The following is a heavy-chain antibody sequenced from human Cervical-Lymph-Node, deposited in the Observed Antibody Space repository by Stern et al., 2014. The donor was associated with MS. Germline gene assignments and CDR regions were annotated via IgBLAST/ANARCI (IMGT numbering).Heavy chain of an antibody. V-gene: IGHV2-5*02. CDR1: GFSLSSVGVG. J-gene: IGHJ6*02. Sequence: QVTLKESGPTLVKPTQTLTLTCTFSGFSLSSVGVGVGWVRQPPGKALEWLGLLYWDDDKRYRPSQKNRLNITKDTSKNQVFLSITHLDPVDTGTYYCAHSLGAFGMDVWGQGTTVTVSS. CDR3: AHSLGAFGMDV. CDR2: LYWDDDK.